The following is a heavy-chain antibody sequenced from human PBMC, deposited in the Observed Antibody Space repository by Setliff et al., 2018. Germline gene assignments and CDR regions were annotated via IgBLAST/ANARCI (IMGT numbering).Heavy chain of an antibody. Sequence: ASETLSLTCRVSGGSISSGNYYWGLIRQPPGKGLEWVATIYYSGSTYSNPSLKSRLIISVDAPDNQFSLKLSSVTAADTAVYFCARGYYNFLSGYYTPYYFDYWGQGTLVTVSS. J-gene: IGHJ4*02. CDR2: IYYSGST. CDR3: ARGYYNFLSGYYTPYYFDY. D-gene: IGHD3-3*01. CDR1: GGSISSGNYY. V-gene: IGHV4-39*07.